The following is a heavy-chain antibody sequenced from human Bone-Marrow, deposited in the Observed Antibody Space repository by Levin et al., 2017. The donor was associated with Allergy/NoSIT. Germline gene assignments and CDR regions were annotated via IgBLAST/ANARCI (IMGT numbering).Heavy chain of an antibody. CDR1: GFTFSSYS. J-gene: IGHJ3*02. V-gene: IGHV3-48*02. Sequence: GGSLRLSCAASGFTFSSYSMNWVRQAPGKGLEWVSYISSSSSTIYYADSVKGRFTISRDNAKNSLYLQMNSLRDEDTAVYYCARDLGPEWELPHRRRAFDIWGQGTMVTVSS. D-gene: IGHD1-26*01. CDR3: ARDLGPEWELPHRRRAFDI. CDR2: ISSSSSTI.